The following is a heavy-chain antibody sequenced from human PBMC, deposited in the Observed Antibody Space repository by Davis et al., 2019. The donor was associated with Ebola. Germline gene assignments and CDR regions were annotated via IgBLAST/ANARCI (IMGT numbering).Heavy chain of an antibody. D-gene: IGHD1-26*01. J-gene: IGHJ4*02. Sequence: GESLKISCAASPFTFTSSAMTWVRPPPGKGLERVAYFSSSGSTIYYADSVKGRFTISRDNAKNSLYLQMNSLRAEDTAVYYCARDGRGSYVEYWGQGTLVTVSS. V-gene: IGHV3-48*03. CDR2: FSSSGSTI. CDR1: PFTFTSSA. CDR3: ARDGRGSYVEY.